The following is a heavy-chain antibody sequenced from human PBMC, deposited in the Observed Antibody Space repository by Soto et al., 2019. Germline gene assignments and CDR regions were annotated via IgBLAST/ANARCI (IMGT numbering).Heavy chain of an antibody. V-gene: IGHV3-7*01. D-gene: IGHD2-15*01. CDR1: GFTFSSYW. Sequence: PGGSLRLSCAASGFTFSSYWMSWVRQAPGKGLEWVANIRQDGSEKYYVDSVKGRFTISRDNAKNSLYLQMNSLRAEDTAVYYCARDLLKIGYCSGGSCYQANNWFDPWGQGTLVTVSS. J-gene: IGHJ5*02. CDR3: ARDLLKIGYCSGGSCYQANNWFDP. CDR2: IRQDGSEK.